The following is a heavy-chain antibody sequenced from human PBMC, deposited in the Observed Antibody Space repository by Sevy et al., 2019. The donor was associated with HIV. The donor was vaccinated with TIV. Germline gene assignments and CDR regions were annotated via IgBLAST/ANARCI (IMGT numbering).Heavy chain of an antibody. J-gene: IGHJ6*02. D-gene: IGHD6-6*01. CDR1: GFTFSSYW. CDR3: ARGEKQLVDGVHYYYGMDV. Sequence: GGSLRLSCAASGFTFSSYWMHCVRQAPGKGLVWVSRINSDGSSTSYADSVKGRFTISRDNAKNTLYLQMNSLRAEDSAVYCCARGEKQLVDGVHYYYGMDVWGQWTTVTVSS. CDR2: INSDGSST. V-gene: IGHV3-74*01.